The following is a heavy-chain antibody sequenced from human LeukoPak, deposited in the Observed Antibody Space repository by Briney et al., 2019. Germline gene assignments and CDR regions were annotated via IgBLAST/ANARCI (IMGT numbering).Heavy chain of an antibody. CDR3: AREYDLVTGLDY. D-gene: IGHD3-9*01. V-gene: IGHV3-30*03. Sequence: PGGSLRLSCVASGFPFRTYGMHWVRHAPGKGLEWLTFISYDGSVKHYADSVRGRFTVSRDTSKSTLFLQVNSVRLEDTAIYYCAREYDLVTGLDYWGQGTLVTVSS. J-gene: IGHJ4*02. CDR2: ISYDGSVK. CDR1: GFPFRTYG.